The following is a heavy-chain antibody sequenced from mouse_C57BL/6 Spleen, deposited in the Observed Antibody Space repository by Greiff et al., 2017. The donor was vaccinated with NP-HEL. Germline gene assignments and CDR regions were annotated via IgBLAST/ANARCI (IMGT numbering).Heavy chain of an antibody. CDR1: GYSFTGYY. J-gene: IGHJ3*01. CDR2: INPSTGGT. Sequence: VQLKQSGPELVKPGASVKISCKASGYSFTGYYMNWVKQSPEKSLEWIGEINPSTGGTTYNPKFKAKATLTVDKSSSTADMQLKSLTSEDSAVYYCARLTTGFAYWGQGTLVTVSA. CDR3: ARLTTGFAY. D-gene: IGHD1-1*01. V-gene: IGHV1-42*01.